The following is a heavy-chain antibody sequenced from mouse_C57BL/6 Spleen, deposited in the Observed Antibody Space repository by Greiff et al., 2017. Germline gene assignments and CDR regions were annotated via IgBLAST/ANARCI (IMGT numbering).Heavy chain of an antibody. V-gene: IGHV1-39*01. CDR3: ARRDYGSSTYWYFDV. J-gene: IGHJ1*03. CDR2: INPNYGTT. D-gene: IGHD1-1*01. Sequence: LVESGPELVKPGASVKISCTASGYSFTDYNMNWVQQSNGKRLEWIGVINPNYGTTSYNQKFKGKATLTVDKSSSTAYMQLNSLTSEDSAVYYCARRDYGSSTYWYFDVWGTGTTVTVSS. CDR1: GYSFTDYN.